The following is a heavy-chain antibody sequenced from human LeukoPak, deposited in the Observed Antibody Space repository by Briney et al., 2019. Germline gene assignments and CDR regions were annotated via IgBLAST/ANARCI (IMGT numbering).Heavy chain of an antibody. CDR2: ISTSGST. J-gene: IGHJ3*02. D-gene: IGHD4/OR15-4a*01. V-gene: IGHV4-4*07. CDR3: ARGRRYGGNHDALDI. Sequence: SETLSLTCTVSGGSVSTYYWSWIRQSAGKGLEWIGHISTSGSTTYNPSLKSRVTISVDTSKNQFSLKLSSVTAADTAVYYCARGRRYGGNHDALDIWGQGTMVTVSS. CDR1: GGSVSTYY.